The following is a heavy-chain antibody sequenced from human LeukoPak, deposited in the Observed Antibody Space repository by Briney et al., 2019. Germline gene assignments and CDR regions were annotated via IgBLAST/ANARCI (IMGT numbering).Heavy chain of an antibody. J-gene: IGHJ5*02. Sequence: SQTLSLTCAVSGGSISSGGYSWSWIRQSPGKGLEWIGYIYHSGSTYYNPSLKSRVTISVDRSKNQFSLKLSSVTAADTAVYYCARERLYYGSGLNWFDPWGQGTLVTVSS. V-gene: IGHV4-30-2*06. CDR3: ARERLYYGSGLNWFDP. CDR1: GGSISSGGYS. D-gene: IGHD3-10*01. CDR2: IYHSGST.